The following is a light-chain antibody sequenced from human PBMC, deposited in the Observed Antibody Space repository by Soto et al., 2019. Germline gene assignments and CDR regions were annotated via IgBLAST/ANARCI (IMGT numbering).Light chain of an antibody. Sequence: DIQMTQSPSTLSASVGDRVTITCRASQSISSWLAWYQQKPGKAPKLLIYDASSLESGVPSRFSGSGSGTEFTLTISSLQPDVFATYYCQQYNSYPRTFCQGTKVDIK. V-gene: IGKV1-5*01. J-gene: IGKJ1*01. CDR1: QSISSW. CDR3: QQYNSYPRT. CDR2: DAS.